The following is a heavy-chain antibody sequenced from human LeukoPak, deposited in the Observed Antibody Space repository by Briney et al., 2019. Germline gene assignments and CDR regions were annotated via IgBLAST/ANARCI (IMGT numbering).Heavy chain of an antibody. CDR2: IIPTFGTA. J-gene: IGHJ6*02. CDR1: GGTFSSYA. CDR3: AGDPPEYDILTGYHYYAMDV. D-gene: IGHD3-9*01. Sequence: SVKVSCKASGGTFSSYAISWVRQAPGQGLEWMGGIIPTFGTANYAQKFQGRVTITADESTNTAYMELSSLRSEDTAVYYCAGDPPEYDILTGYHYYAMDVWGQGTTVTVSS. V-gene: IGHV1-69*13.